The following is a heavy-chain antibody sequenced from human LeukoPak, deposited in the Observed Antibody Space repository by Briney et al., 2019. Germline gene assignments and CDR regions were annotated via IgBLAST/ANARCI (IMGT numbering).Heavy chain of an antibody. V-gene: IGHV4-4*07. J-gene: IGHJ4*02. CDR2: IYIDGNS. D-gene: IGHD1-14*01. CDR3: GRVIWKTGHRYPWRGDFFDY. CDR1: GVSISSYH. Sequence: SETLSLTSTVSGVSISSYHWSWIRQSAGKGLEWIGRIYIDGNSNYNPSLKSRVTMSVDTSKNQFSLTLTSVTAADTAMYYCGRVIWKTGHRYPWRGDFFDYWGQGTLVTVSS.